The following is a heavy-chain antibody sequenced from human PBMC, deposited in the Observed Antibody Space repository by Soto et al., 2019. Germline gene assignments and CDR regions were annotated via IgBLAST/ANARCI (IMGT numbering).Heavy chain of an antibody. CDR2: SSDRRTGNT. J-gene: IGHJ4*02. CDR3: TTWLTAHFDY. V-gene: IGHV3-23*01. CDR1: GFTFSSYT. Sequence: EVHLLESGGGLVQPGGSLRLSCAAAGFTFSSYTLNWFRRAPGKGLEWVATSSDRRTGNTHYSDSVRGRFTLSRDYSSNILFLQMDSLRADDTALYYCTTWLTAHFDYWGRGTQVTVSS. D-gene: IGHD2-21*02.